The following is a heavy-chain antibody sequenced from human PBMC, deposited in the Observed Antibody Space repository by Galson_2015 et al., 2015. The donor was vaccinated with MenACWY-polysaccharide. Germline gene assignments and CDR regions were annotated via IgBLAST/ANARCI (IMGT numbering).Heavy chain of an antibody. Sequence: SVKVSCKASGFTFTSYAMNWVRQAPGQGLEWLGWINTNTGNITYAECFTGRFVFSLGTSVSTAYLQISSLKAEDTAVYYCVGDPYHIATTVPVLPFDYWGQGTLVTVSS. CDR1: GFTFTSYA. J-gene: IGHJ4*02. D-gene: IGHD1-26*01. CDR3: VGDPYHIATTVPVLPFDY. CDR2: INTNTGNI. V-gene: IGHV7-4-1*02.